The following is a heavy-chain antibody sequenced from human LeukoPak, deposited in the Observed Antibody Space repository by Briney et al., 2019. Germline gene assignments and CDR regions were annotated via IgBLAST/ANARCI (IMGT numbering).Heavy chain of an antibody. CDR3: ASGTSGHY. V-gene: IGHV3-7*01. CDR2: INHDGSEI. CDR1: GFTFSDYW. J-gene: IGHJ4*02. D-gene: IGHD1-1*01. Sequence: GGSLRLSCAASGFTFSDYWMTWVRQPPGKGLEWVANINHDGSEIYFVDSVKGRFTTSRDNAKNSLYLQMSSLRAEDTAMYYCASGTSGHYWGQGTLVTVSS.